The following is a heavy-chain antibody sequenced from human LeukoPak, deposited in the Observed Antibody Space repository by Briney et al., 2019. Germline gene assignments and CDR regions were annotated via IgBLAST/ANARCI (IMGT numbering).Heavy chain of an antibody. CDR1: GYTFTSYG. Sequence: GASVKVSCKASGYTFTSYGIRWVRQDPGQGLEWMGWISAYNGNTNYAQKLQGRVTMTTDTSTSTAYMELRSLRSDDTAVYYCARFYSNYQPADYWGQGTLVTVSS. D-gene: IGHD4-11*01. CDR3: ARFYSNYQPADY. CDR2: ISAYNGNT. J-gene: IGHJ4*02. V-gene: IGHV1-18*01.